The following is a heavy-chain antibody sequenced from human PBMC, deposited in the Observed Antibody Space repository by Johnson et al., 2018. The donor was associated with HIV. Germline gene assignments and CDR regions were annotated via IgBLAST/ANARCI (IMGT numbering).Heavy chain of an antibody. CDR2: ISYDGSNK. Sequence: QVQLVESGGGVVQPGRSLRLSCAASGFTFSSYGMHWVRQAPGKGLEWVAVISYDGSNKYYADSVKGRFTISRDNAKNTLYLQMNSLRAEDTALYYCARHKGQQYDTFDIWGQGTMVTVSS. CDR3: ARHKGQQYDTFDI. CDR1: GFTFSSYG. V-gene: IGHV3-30*19. D-gene: IGHD6-13*01. J-gene: IGHJ3*02.